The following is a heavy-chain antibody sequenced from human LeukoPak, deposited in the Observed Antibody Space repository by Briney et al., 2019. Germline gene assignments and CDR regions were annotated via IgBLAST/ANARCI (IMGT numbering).Heavy chain of an antibody. CDR2: IRKKGFGGTT. Sequence: GGSLRLSCTDSGFTFGDYAMRWVRQAPGKGLEWVGFIRKKGFGGTTGYAASVKGRFTISRDDSKSIAYLQMNGLKTEDTAVYYCTRANCVNGVCYHFDYWGQGTLVTVSS. V-gene: IGHV3-49*04. CDR3: TRANCVNGVCYHFDY. CDR1: GFTFGDYA. J-gene: IGHJ4*02. D-gene: IGHD2-8*01.